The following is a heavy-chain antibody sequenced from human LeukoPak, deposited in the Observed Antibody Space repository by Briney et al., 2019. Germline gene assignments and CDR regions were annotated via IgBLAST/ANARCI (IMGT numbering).Heavy chain of an antibody. CDR1: GGSISSDSYY. Sequence: ASETLSLTCTVSGGSISSDSYYWGWTRQPPGKGLEWIGTIYYSGTTYYNPSLKSRVTISVDMSKNQFSLKLSSVTAADTAVYYCARTTEGYAGGPGYSYYYYMDVWGKGTTVTISS. J-gene: IGHJ6*03. D-gene: IGHD5-12*01. V-gene: IGHV4-39*07. CDR3: ARTTEGYAGGPGYSYYYYMDV. CDR2: IYYSGTT.